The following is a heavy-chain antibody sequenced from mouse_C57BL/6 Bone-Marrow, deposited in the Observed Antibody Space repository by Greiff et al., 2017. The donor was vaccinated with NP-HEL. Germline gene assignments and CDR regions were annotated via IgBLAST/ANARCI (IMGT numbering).Heavy chain of an antibody. D-gene: IGHD2-3*01. J-gene: IGHJ2*01. CDR3: ASQDGYYDFDY. CDR1: GYTFTSYW. V-gene: IGHV1-64*01. Sequence: QVQLQQSGAELVKPGASVKLSCKASGYTFTSYWMHWVKQRPGQGLEWIGMIHPNSGSTNYNEKFKSKATLTVDKSSSTAYMQLSSLTSEDSAVYYCASQDGYYDFDYWGQGTTLTVSS. CDR2: IHPNSGST.